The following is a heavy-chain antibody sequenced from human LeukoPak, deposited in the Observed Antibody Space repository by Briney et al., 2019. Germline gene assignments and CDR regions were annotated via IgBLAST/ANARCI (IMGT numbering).Heavy chain of an antibody. CDR3: AKKEVNYYYYMDV. CDR1: GFTFSSYG. V-gene: IGHV3-30*02. D-gene: IGHD4-23*01. J-gene: IGHJ6*03. CDR2: IRYDGSNK. Sequence: GGSLRLSCAASGFTFSSYGMHWVRQAPGKGLEWVAFIRYDGSNKYYADSVKGRFTISRDNSKNTLYLQMNSLRAEDTAVYYCAKKEVNYYYYMDVWGKGTTVTVSS.